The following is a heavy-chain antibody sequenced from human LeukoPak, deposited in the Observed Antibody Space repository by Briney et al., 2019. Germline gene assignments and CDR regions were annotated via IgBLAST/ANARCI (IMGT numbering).Heavy chain of an antibody. CDR1: GYSFTNYW. Sequence: GESLKISCKGSGYSFTNYWIGWVRQLPGKGLEWMGIIYPGDSHTRYNPSFQGQVTISADKSISTAYLQWSSLKASDTAMYYCARLGISHKYQLLYAPYYYYYMDVWGKGTTVTVSS. CDR2: IYPGDSHT. D-gene: IGHD2-2*02. CDR3: ARLGISHKYQLLYAPYYYYYMDV. J-gene: IGHJ6*03. V-gene: IGHV5-51*01.